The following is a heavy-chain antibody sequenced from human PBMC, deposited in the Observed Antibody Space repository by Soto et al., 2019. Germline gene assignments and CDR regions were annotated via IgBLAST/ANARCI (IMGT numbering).Heavy chain of an antibody. CDR2: IYYSGST. V-gene: IGHV4-30-4*01. Sequence: SETLSLTCTVSGGSISSGDYYWSWIRQPPGKGLEWIGYIYYSGSTYYNPSLKSRVTISVDTSKNQFSLKLSSVTAADPAVYYCARVWSGYYDEYNWFDPWGQGTLVTVSS. J-gene: IGHJ5*02. D-gene: IGHD3-3*01. CDR3: ARVWSGYYDEYNWFDP. CDR1: GGSISSGDYY.